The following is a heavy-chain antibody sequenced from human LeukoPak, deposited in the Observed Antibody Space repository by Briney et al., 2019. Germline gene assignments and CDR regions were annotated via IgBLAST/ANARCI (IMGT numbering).Heavy chain of an antibody. Sequence: PSGTLSLTCAVSGGSISSSSYSWGWIRQPPGKGLEWIASIYYSGNTYYNPSLKSRVTISVDTSENQFSLKLSPVTAADTAVYYCARDRGGYYDSSGYYPLDYWGQGTLVTVSS. D-gene: IGHD3-22*01. V-gene: IGHV4-39*02. J-gene: IGHJ4*02. CDR3: ARDRGGYYDSSGYYPLDY. CDR1: GGSISSSSYS. CDR2: IYYSGNT.